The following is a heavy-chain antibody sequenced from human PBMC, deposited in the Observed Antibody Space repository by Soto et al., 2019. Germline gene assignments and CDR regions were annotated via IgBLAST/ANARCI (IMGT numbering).Heavy chain of an antibody. D-gene: IGHD2-15*01. CDR3: AKDGGPVYCSGCSCSYYYYYGMDF. J-gene: IGHJ6*02. CDR1: GFTFSSYA. Sequence: GGSLRLSCAASGFTFSSYAMSWVRQAPGKGLEWVSAISGSGGSTYYADSVKGRFTISRDNSKNTLYLQMNSLRAEDTAVYYCAKDGGPVYCSGCSCSYYYYYGMDFWGQGTTVTVSS. CDR2: ISGSGGST. V-gene: IGHV3-23*01.